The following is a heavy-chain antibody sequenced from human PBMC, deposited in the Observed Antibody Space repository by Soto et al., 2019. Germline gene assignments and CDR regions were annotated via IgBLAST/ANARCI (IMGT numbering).Heavy chain of an antibody. CDR2: INPNSGGT. CDR1: GYTFTGYY. D-gene: IGHD3-10*01. J-gene: IGHJ4*02. V-gene: IGHV1-2*02. Sequence: RASVKVSCKASGYTFTGYYMHWVRQAPGQGLEWMGWINPNSGGTNYAQKFQGRVTMTRDTSISTAYMELSRLRSDDTAVYYCARRAVRGVLIDYWGQGTLVTVSS. CDR3: ARRAVRGVLIDY.